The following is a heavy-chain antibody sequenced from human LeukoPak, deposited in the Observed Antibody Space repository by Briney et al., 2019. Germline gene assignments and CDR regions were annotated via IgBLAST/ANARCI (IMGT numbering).Heavy chain of an antibody. CDR3: ARGRYDFWSGYSFDY. J-gene: IGHJ4*02. CDR2: IDTNTGIP. V-gene: IGHV7-4-1*02. D-gene: IGHD3-3*01. Sequence: ASVKVSCKASGYTFINFAMNWVRQVPGQGLEWMGWIDTNTGIPTYAQGFTGRFVFSLDTSVSTVYLQITSLQAEDAAVYYCARGRYDFWSGYSFDYWGQGTLVTVSS. CDR1: GYTFINFA.